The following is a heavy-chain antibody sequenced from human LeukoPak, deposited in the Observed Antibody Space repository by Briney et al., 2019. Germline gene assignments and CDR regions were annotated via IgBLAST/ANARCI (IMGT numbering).Heavy chain of an antibody. V-gene: IGHV4-34*01. D-gene: IGHD3-10*01. Sequence: PSETLSLTCGVSGGSLRNYYWTWLRQPPGRGLEWIGEINHSGSTNINPSLKSRVTISLDTSKNQFSLKMTSVTTADTSVYYCARGFVRGVHPVGFDPRGQGTLVTVS. CDR3: ARGFVRGVHPVGFDP. CDR2: INHSGST. J-gene: IGHJ5*02. CDR1: GGSLRNYY.